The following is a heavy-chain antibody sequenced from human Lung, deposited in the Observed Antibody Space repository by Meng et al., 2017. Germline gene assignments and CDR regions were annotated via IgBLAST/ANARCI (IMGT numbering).Heavy chain of an antibody. D-gene: IGHD1/OR15-1a*01. V-gene: IGHV4-34*01. CDR3: ARPKQANWYFDL. CDR1: GGAFSGYY. CDR2: INHSGST. J-gene: IGHJ2*01. Sequence: VQLQQWGGGLLKPSDTLSITCAVYGGAFSGYYWSWIRQPPGKGLEWIGEINHSGSTNYNPSLKSRVTISVDTSKNQFSLKLSSVTAADTAVYYCARPKQANWYFDLWGRGTLVTVSS.